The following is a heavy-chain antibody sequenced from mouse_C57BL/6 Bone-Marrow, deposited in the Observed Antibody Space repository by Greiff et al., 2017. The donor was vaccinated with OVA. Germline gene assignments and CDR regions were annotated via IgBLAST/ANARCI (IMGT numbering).Heavy chain of an antibody. CDR1: GYSFTGYF. Sequence: EVQLQQSGPELVKPGASVKISCKVSGYSFTGYFMNWVMQSHGKSLEWIGRINPYNGDTFYNQKFKGKATLTVDKSSSTAHMELRSLTSEDSAVYYCARYDYGSSHWYFDVWGTGTTVTVSA. V-gene: IGHV1-20*01. D-gene: IGHD1-1*01. CDR3: ARYDYGSSHWYFDV. J-gene: IGHJ1*03. CDR2: INPYNGDT.